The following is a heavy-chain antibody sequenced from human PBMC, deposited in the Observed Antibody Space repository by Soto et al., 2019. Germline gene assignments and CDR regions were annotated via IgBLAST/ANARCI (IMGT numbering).Heavy chain of an antibody. Sequence: SETLSLTCTVSGGSISSGGYYWSWIRQHPGKGLEWIGYIYYSGSTYYNPSPKSRVTISVGTSKNQFSLKLSSVTAADTAVYYCARGVYYYDSSGYYLDAFDIWGQGTMVTVSS. V-gene: IGHV4-31*03. CDR1: GGSISSGGYY. D-gene: IGHD3-22*01. CDR3: ARGVYYYDSSGYYLDAFDI. CDR2: IYYSGST. J-gene: IGHJ3*02.